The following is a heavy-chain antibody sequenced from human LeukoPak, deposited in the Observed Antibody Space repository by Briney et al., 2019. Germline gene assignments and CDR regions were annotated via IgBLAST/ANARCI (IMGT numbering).Heavy chain of an antibody. CDR3: AIRQDVFNI. J-gene: IGHJ3*02. CDR1: GFAFSDYG. Sequence: GGSLRLSCVASGFAFSDYGIHWVRQAPGKGLEWVAVIWYDGSNEHYADSVKGRSTISRDNSKNTLYLQMNSLRAEDTAVYYCAIRQDVFNIWGQGTMVTVSS. V-gene: IGHV3-33*01. CDR2: IWYDGSNE.